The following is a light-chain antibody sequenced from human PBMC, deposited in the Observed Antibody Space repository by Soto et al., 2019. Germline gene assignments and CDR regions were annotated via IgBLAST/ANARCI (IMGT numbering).Light chain of an antibody. J-gene: IGLJ1*01. CDR1: NSDVGGYNY. CDR3: SSYTTTNTLYV. Sequence: QSVLTQPPSVSVSPGQSITIPCTGTNSDVGGYNYVSWYQHHPGKAPKLMIYEVFNRPSGVSSRFSGSKSGSTASLTISGLQAEDEADYYCSSYTTTNTLYVFGTGTKVTVL. V-gene: IGLV2-14*01. CDR2: EVF.